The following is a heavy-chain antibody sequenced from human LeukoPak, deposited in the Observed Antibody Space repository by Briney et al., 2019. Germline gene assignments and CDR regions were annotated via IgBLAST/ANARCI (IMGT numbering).Heavy chain of an antibody. J-gene: IGHJ4*02. D-gene: IGHD6-6*01. CDR1: GLTFDDYA. V-gene: IGHV3-9*01. CDR2: ISWNSGSI. Sequence: GGSLRLSCAASGLTFDDYAMHWVRQAPGKGLEWVSGISWNSGSIGYADSVKGRFTISRDNAKNSLYLQMNSLRAEDTALYYCAKDSRRGSSGLFDYWGQGTLVTVSS. CDR3: AKDSRRGSSGLFDY.